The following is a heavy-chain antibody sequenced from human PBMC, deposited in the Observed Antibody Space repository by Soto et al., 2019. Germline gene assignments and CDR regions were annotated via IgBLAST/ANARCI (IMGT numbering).Heavy chain of an antibody. CDR3: AKDRGELLKSYYYYYGMDV. V-gene: IGHV3-23*01. J-gene: IGHJ6*02. CDR2: ISGSGGST. Sequence: PGGSLRLSCAASGFTFSSYAMSWVRQAPGKGLEWVSAISGSGGSTYYADSVKGRFTISRDNSKNTLYLQMNSLRAEDTAVYYCAKDRGELLKSYYYYYGMDVWGQGTTVTVSS. D-gene: IGHD1-26*01. CDR1: GFTFSSYA.